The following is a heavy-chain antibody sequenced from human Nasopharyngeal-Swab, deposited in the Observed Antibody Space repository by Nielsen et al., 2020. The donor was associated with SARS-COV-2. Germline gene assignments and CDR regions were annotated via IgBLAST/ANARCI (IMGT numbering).Heavy chain of an antibody. CDR2: IWHDGSNK. CDR3: ARGWSYGNDY. V-gene: IGHV3-33*01. D-gene: IGHD5-18*01. CDR1: GFTFSSYG. Sequence: GESLKISCAASGFTFSSYGMHWVRQAPGKGPEWVALIWHDGSNKYYADSVKGRFTISRDNSKNIVYLQMDSLRAEDTAVYYCARGWSYGNDYWGQGTLVTVSS. J-gene: IGHJ4*02.